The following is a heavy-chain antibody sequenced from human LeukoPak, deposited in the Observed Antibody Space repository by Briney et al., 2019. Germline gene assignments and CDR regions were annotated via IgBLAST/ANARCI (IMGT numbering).Heavy chain of an antibody. V-gene: IGHV3-48*01. D-gene: IGHD6-13*01. J-gene: IGHJ4*02. Sequence: GGSLRLSCAASGFTFSSYSMNWVRQAPGKGLEWVSYISSSSSTIYYADSVKGRFTISRDNAKNSLYLQMNSLRAEDTAVYYCTRDFYSSMNYWGQGTLVTVSS. CDR3: TRDFYSSMNY. CDR2: ISSSSSTI. CDR1: GFTFSSYS.